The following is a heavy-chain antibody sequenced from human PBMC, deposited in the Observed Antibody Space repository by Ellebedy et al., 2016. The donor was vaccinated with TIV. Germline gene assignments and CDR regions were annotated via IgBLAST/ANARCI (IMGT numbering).Heavy chain of an antibody. CDR2: INPNSGGT. V-gene: IGHV1-2*02. Sequence: AASVKVSCKASGYTFTGYYMNWVRQAPGQGIEWMGWINPNSGGTNYAQKLQGRVTMTRAPSISTAYMEMSRLRSDDPAVYYCARGDTMVRGVIPPFDYWGQGTLVTVSS. CDR3: ARGDTMVRGVIPPFDY. J-gene: IGHJ4*02. CDR1: GYTFTGYY. D-gene: IGHD3-10*01.